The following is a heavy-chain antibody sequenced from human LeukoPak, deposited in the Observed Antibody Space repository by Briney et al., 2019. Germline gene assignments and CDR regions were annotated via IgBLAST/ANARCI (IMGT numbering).Heavy chain of an antibody. CDR3: ARGYDSSGYYYYYMDV. CDR2: IYYSGST. Sequence: SETLSLTCTVSSGSISSYYWSWIRQPPGKGLEWIGYIYYSGSTNYNPSLKSRVTISVDTSKNQFSLKLSSVTAADTAVYYCARGYDSSGYYYYYMDVWGKGTTVTVSS. D-gene: IGHD3-22*01. J-gene: IGHJ6*03. CDR1: SGSISSYY. V-gene: IGHV4-59*01.